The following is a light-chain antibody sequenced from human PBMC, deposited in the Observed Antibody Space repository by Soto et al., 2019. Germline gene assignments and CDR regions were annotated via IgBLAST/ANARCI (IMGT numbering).Light chain of an antibody. V-gene: IGKV1-39*01. CDR2: AAS. CDR1: QSISSY. CDR3: QQTYSSPIT. J-gene: IGKJ5*01. Sequence: DAQMNQSPSALSASVGDSIASTCRASQSISSYLNWYQQKPGKAPKXXISAASILQSGVPSRFSGSGSGTDFTLTISNLQTEDFAGYYCQQTYSSPITFGQGTRLEIK.